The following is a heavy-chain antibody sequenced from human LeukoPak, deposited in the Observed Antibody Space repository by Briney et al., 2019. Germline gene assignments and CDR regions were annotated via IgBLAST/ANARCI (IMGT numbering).Heavy chain of an antibody. CDR2: INPSGGST. J-gene: IGHJ5*02. CDR1: GYTFTSYG. CDR3: ARARRRLLGLDP. Sequence: ASVKVSCKASGYTFTSYGISWVRQAPGQGLEWMGIINPSGGSTSYAQKFQGRVTITRDMSTSTVYMELSSLRSEDTAVYYCARARRRLLGLDPWGQGTLVTVSS. V-gene: IGHV1-46*01. D-gene: IGHD3-22*01.